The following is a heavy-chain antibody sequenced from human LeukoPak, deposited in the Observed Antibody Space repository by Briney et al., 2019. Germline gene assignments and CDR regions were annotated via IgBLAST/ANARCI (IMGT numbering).Heavy chain of an antibody. CDR1: GGTFSSYA. D-gene: IGHD6-13*01. CDR3: ARDDSSSWSDYYYYYYMDV. V-gene: IGHV1-69*04. Sequence: GASVKVSCKASGGTFSSYAISWVRQAPGQGLEWMGRIIPILGIANYAQKFQGRVTMTTDTSTSTAYMELRSLRSDDTAVYYCARDDSSSWSDYYYYYYMDVWGKGTTVTVSS. CDR2: IIPILGIA. J-gene: IGHJ6*03.